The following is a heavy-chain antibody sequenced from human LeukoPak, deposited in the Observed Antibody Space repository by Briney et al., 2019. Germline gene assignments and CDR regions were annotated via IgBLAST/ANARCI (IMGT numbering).Heavy chain of an antibody. D-gene: IGHD4-17*01. J-gene: IGHJ6*04. CDR2: IYYSGST. CDR1: GGSISSGDYY. V-gene: IGHV4-30-4*01. CDR3: ARANGDYYYGMDV. Sequence: PQTLSLTCTVSGGSISSGDYYWSWIRQPPGKGLEWIGYIYYSGSTYYNPSLKSRVTISVDTSKNQFSLKLSSVTAADTAVYYCARANGDYYYGMDVWGKGTAVTVSS.